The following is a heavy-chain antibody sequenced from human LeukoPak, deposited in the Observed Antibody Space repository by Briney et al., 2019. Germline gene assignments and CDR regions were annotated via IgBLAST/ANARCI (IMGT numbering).Heavy chain of an antibody. CDR1: GGTFTSYA. V-gene: IGHV1-69*04. D-gene: IGHD2-2*01. CDR2: IIPILGIA. Sequence: ASVTVSCKASGGTFTSYAISWVRHAPGQGIEWMGRIIPILGIANYAQKFQGRVTITSDKTTSTAYMELSSLRSEETPAYYYANLGYFSSTICQKYNWFDPCGQGTLVTVSS. CDR3: ANLGYFSSTICQKYNWFDP. J-gene: IGHJ5*02.